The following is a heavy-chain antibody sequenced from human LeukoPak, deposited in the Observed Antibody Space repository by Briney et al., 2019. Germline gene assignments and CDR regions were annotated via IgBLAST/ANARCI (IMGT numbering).Heavy chain of an antibody. CDR1: GFSFSNSS. J-gene: IGHJ4*02. Sequence: GGSLRLSCAASGFSFSNSSMNWVRQSPGKGLEWVSYISGSTTATYYADSVRGRFTISRDNVKKSLYLQMNSLRDEDTPVYYCVKDRTGTYTLDYWGQGTLVTVSS. D-gene: IGHD3-10*01. CDR2: ISGSTTAT. V-gene: IGHV3-48*02. CDR3: VKDRTGTYTLDY.